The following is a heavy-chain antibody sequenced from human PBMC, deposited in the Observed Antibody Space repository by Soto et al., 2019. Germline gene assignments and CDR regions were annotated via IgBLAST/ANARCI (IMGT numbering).Heavy chain of an antibody. Sequence: PGGSLRLSCAASGFTFSSYAMHWVRQSPGKGLEWVAVISYDGSNKYYADSVKGRFTISRDNSKNTLYLQMNSLRAEDTAVYYCARGRPFDYWGQGTLVTVSS. CDR2: ISYDGSNK. CDR3: ARGRPFDY. J-gene: IGHJ4*02. D-gene: IGHD6-6*01. V-gene: IGHV3-30-3*01. CDR1: GFTFSSYA.